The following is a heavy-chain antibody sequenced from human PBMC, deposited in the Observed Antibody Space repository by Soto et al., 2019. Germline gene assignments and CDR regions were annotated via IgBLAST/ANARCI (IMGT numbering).Heavy chain of an antibody. CDR2: TYHSGNP. V-gene: IGHV4-30-2*01. CDR1: GDTISTGGYS. Sequence: LSLTCGVSGDTISTGGYSWAWIRQPPGKALEWIGHTYHSGNPYYNPSLKSRVIISVDRSKNQFSLKLSSVTAADAAVYYCARVRCSGDSCPSNGIFAHWVQGSLVT. J-gene: IGHJ4*02. D-gene: IGHD2-15*01. CDR3: ARVRCSGDSCPSNGIFAH.